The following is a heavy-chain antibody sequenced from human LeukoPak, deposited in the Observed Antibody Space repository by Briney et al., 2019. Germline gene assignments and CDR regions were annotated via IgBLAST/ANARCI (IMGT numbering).Heavy chain of an antibody. CDR3: ARGNWNDFDY. V-gene: IGHV1-46*01. CDR2: IIPIFVTA. J-gene: IGHJ4*02. CDR1: GYTFTSNY. Sequence: GASVKVSCKASGYTFTSNYMHWVRQAPGQGLEWMGGIIPIFVTANYAQKFQGRVTMTRDTSTSTVYMELSSLRSEDTAVYYCARGNWNDFDYWGQGTLVTVSS. D-gene: IGHD1-20*01.